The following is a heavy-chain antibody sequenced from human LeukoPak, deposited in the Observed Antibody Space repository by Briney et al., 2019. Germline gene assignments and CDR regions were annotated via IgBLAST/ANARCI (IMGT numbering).Heavy chain of an antibody. D-gene: IGHD6-13*01. CDR3: ARARLEFWYEVYYFDY. CDR1: GGSISSYY. Sequence: SETLSLTCTVSGGSISSYYWSWIRQPPGKGLEWIGYIYYSGSTNNNPSLKSRVTISVDTSKNQFSLKLSSVTAADTAVYYCARARLEFWYEVYYFDYWGQGTLVTVSS. CDR2: IYYSGST. V-gene: IGHV4-59*01. J-gene: IGHJ4*02.